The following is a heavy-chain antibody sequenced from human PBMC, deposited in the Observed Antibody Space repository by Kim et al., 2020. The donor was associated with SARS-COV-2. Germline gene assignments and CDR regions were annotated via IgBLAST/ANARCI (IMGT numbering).Heavy chain of an antibody. D-gene: IGHD4-17*01. J-gene: IGHJ4*02. Sequence: NYAQKLQGRVTMTTDTSTSTAYMELRSLRSDDTAVYYCARVMTYGDQGDYWGQGTLVTVSS. V-gene: IGHV1-18*01. CDR3: ARVMTYGDQGDY.